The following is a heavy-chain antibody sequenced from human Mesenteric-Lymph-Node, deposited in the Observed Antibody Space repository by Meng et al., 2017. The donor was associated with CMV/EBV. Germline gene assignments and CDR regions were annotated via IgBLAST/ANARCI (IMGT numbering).Heavy chain of an antibody. J-gene: IGHJ4*02. Sequence: GESLKISCPASGFTFGDYAMSWVRQAPGKGLEWVGFIRSKAYGGTTEYAASVKGRFTISRDDSKSIAYLQMNSLKTEDTAVYYCSSYDILTGYYLWGQGTLVTVSS. CDR2: IRSKAYGGTT. CDR1: GFTFGDYA. D-gene: IGHD3-9*01. V-gene: IGHV3-49*04. CDR3: SSYDILTGYYL.